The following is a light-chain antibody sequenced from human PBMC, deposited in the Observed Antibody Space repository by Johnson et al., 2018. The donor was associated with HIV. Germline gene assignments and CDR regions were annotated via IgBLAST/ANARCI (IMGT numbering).Light chain of an antibody. V-gene: IGLV1-51*02. CDR2: ENN. CDR3: GTCDSSLSAPYV. CDR1: SSNIANNY. Sequence: QSVLTQPPSVSAAPGQKVTISCSGSSSNIANNYVSWYQQLPGTAPKLLIYENNKRPSGIPDRFSCSKSGTSATLGITGLQTGDAADYYCGTCDSSLSAPYVFGTGTQVTVL. J-gene: IGLJ1*01.